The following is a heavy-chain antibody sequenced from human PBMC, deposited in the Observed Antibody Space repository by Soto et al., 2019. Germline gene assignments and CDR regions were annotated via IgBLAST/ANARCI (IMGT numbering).Heavy chain of an antibody. CDR3: AKQGYYAGPFHY. D-gene: IGHD3-22*01. CDR2: VSYDGRNK. CDR1: GFTFSSSG. J-gene: IGHJ4*02. Sequence: PGGSLRLSCAASGFTFSSSGMHWVRQAPVKGLEGVEVVSYDGRNKYYGDSVKGRFTISSDNSKNTPYLQMDSLRADDTAVYYCAKQGYYAGPFHYWGQGTLVTV. V-gene: IGHV3-30*18.